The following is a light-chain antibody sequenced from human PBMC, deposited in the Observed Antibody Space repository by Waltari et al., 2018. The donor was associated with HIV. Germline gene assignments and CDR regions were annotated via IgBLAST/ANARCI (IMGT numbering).Light chain of an antibody. CDR1: KLGDKY. Sequence: SYELTQPPSVSVSPGQTARITCSGNKLGDKYACWYQQTPGQSPVLVMYQDDRRPAGIPERFSGSNAGNTATLTISGTQAMDEADYYCQAWDRSTTVVFGGGTKVTVL. J-gene: IGLJ2*01. V-gene: IGLV3-1*01. CDR3: QAWDRSTTVV. CDR2: QDD.